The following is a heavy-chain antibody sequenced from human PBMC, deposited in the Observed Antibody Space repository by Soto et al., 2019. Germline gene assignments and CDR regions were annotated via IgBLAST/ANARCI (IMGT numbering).Heavy chain of an antibody. Sequence: SETLSLTCTVFGGSISSGDYYWSWIRQPPGKGLEWIGYIYYSGSTYYNPSLKSRVTISVDTSKNQFSLKLSSVAAADTAVYYCARDHYVYDILTGYGYYYGMDVWGQGTTVTVSS. CDR3: ARDHYVYDILTGYGYYYGMDV. V-gene: IGHV4-30-4*01. CDR2: IYYSGST. D-gene: IGHD3-9*01. J-gene: IGHJ6*02. CDR1: GGSISSGDYY.